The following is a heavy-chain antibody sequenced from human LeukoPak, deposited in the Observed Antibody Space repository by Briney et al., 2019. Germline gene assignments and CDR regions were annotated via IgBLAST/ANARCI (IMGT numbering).Heavy chain of an antibody. Sequence: GGSPRLSCTASGFTFSTYAMNWVRQAPGKGLEWVSGISGSGVSTYYADSVKGRFTISRDNSNNTLYLQMSSLGAEDTAVYYCAKDWGMGDQLLRIDYWGQGTLVTVSS. J-gene: IGHJ4*02. CDR1: GFTFSTYA. CDR3: AKDWGMGDQLLRIDY. CDR2: ISGSGVST. D-gene: IGHD2-2*01. V-gene: IGHV3-23*01.